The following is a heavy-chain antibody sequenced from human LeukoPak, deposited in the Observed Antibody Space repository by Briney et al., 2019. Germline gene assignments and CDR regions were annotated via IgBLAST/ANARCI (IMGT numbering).Heavy chain of an antibody. CDR3: ARDAGSSWGDYYYYMDV. CDR2: LSAYNGNT. D-gene: IGHD6-13*01. CDR1: GYTFTSYG. Sequence: GASVNLSCKASGYTFTSYGISWVRQVPGQGLEWMGWLSAYNGNTNYAQQLQGSVTMTIDTSTSTAYMELRSLRSDDTGVYYCARDAGSSWGDYYYYMDVWGKGTTVTVSS. V-gene: IGHV1-18*01. J-gene: IGHJ6*03.